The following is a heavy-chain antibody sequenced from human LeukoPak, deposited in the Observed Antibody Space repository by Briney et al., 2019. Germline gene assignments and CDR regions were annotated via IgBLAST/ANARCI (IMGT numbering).Heavy chain of an antibody. V-gene: IGHV3-30*04. CDR2: ISYDGSNK. J-gene: IGHJ4*02. CDR3: ARDLVGEFCDY. Sequence: GRPLRLSCAASGFTFSSYARHWVRQAPGKGLEWVAVISYDGSNKYYADSVKGRFTISRDNSKNTLYLQMNSLRAEDTAVYYCARDLVGEFCDYWGQGTLVTVSS. CDR1: GFTFSSYA. D-gene: IGHD3-10*01.